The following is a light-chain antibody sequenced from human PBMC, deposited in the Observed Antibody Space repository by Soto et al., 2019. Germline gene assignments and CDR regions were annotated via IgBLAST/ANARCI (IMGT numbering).Light chain of an antibody. CDR1: QTIFSTSYNKSY. CDR3: QQYYASPIT. V-gene: IGKV4-1*01. CDR2: WAS. Sequence: DIMMTQSPDSLAMSLGERAAINCKSSQTIFSTSYNKSYLSWYQKKSGQPPRLLIYWASTREPGVPDRFSGSGSGTDFTLTINSLQPEDVAVYYCQQYYASPITFGQGTRLGI. J-gene: IGKJ5*01.